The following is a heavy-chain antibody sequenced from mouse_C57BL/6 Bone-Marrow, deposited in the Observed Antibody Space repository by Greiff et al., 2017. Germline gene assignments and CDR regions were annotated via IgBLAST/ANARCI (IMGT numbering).Heavy chain of an antibody. CDR1: GFSLTSYG. Sequence: VMLVESGPGLVQPSQSLSITCTVSGFSLTSYGVHWVRQSPGKGLEWLGVIWSGGSTDYNAAFISRLSISKDNSKSQVFFKMNSLQADDTAIYYCARNNWDEDWFAYWGQGTLVTVSA. J-gene: IGHJ3*01. CDR2: IWSGGST. D-gene: IGHD4-1*02. V-gene: IGHV2-2*01. CDR3: ARNNWDEDWFAY.